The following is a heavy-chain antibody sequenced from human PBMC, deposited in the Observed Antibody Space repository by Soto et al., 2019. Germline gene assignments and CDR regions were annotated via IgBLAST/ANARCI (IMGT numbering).Heavy chain of an antibody. CDR2: ISPNSGNI. CDR1: GYTFTRNG. V-gene: IGHV1-18*01. J-gene: IGHJ6*02. CDR3: VKDRDSNSWPSRDV. D-gene: IGHD3-22*01. Sequence: QVHLVQSGAEVKKPGASVNVSCKTSGYTFTRNGISWVRQAPGQGLEWMGWISPNSGNIKYAQKLQGRVIMTTDTSTSTAHMELRSLRSDDTAVYYCVKDRDSNSWPSRDVWGPGTTVTVSS.